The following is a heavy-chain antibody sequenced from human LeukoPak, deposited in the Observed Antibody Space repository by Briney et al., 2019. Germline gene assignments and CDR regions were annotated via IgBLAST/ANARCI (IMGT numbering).Heavy chain of an antibody. J-gene: IGHJ3*02. CDR3: ARAMVGPRLGGAFDI. CDR2: IYSGGST. V-gene: IGHV3-53*01. CDR1: GFTVSSNY. Sequence: GGSLRLSCAASGFTVSSNYMSWVRQAPGKGLEWVSVIYSGGSTNYADSVKGRFTISRDNSKNTLYLQMNSLRAEDTAVYYCARAMVGPRLGGAFDIWGQGTMVTVSS. D-gene: IGHD3-16*01.